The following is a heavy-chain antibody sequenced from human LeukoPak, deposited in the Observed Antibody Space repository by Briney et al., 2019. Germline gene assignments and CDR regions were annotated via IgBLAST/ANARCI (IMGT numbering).Heavy chain of an antibody. CDR2: MKPNSGNT. Sequence: ASVKVSFKASGYTFTSYNINWVRQATGQGLEWMGWMKPNSGNTGYAQKFQGRVTMTRDTSTNTAYMELRSLTSEDTAVYYCAKEDDSSGYLTHYWGQGTQVTVSS. J-gene: IGHJ4*02. D-gene: IGHD3-22*01. CDR3: AKEDDSSGYLTHY. V-gene: IGHV1-8*01. CDR1: GYTFTSYN.